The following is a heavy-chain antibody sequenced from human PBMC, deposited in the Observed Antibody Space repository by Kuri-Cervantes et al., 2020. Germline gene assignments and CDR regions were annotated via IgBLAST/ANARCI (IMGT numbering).Heavy chain of an antibody. D-gene: IGHD2-2*01. V-gene: IGHV6-1*01. CDR3: ARDRLGRYCSSTSCPGYGMDV. Sequence: SQTLSLTCAISGDSVSSNSAAWNWIRQSPSRGLEWLGRTYYRSKWYNDYAVPVKSRITINPDTSKNQFSLQLNSVTPEDTAVYYCARDRLGRYCSSTSCPGYGMDVWGQGTTVTVSS. CDR1: GDSVSSNSAA. J-gene: IGHJ6*02. CDR2: TYYRSKWYN.